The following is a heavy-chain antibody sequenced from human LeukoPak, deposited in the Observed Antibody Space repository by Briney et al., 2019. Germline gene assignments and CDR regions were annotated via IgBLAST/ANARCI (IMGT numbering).Heavy chain of an antibody. V-gene: IGHV3-21*01. D-gene: IGHD3-10*01. J-gene: IGHJ4*02. CDR3: ARDNPIITMVRGNMDY. CDR1: GFTFSSYS. CDR2: ISSSSSYI. Sequence: GGSLRLSCAASGFTFSSYSMNWVRQAPGKGLEWVSSISSSSSYIYYADSVKGRFTISRDNAKNSLYLQMNSLRAEDTAVYYCARDNPIITMVRGNMDYWGQGTLVTVSS.